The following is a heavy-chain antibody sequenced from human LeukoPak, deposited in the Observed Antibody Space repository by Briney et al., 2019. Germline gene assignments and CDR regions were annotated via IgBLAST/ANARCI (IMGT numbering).Heavy chain of an antibody. CDR1: GFTVSSNY. CDR2: IYSGGST. D-gene: IGHD2-15*01. J-gene: IGHJ4*02. CDR3: AGGALCSGGSCYSSASYFGY. V-gene: IGHV3-53*01. Sequence: PGGSLRLSCAASGFTVSSNYMSWVRQAPGKGLEWVSVIYSGGSTYYADSVKGRFTISRDNSKNTLYLQMNSLRAEDTAVYYCAGGALCSGGSCYSSASYFGYWGQGTLVTVSS.